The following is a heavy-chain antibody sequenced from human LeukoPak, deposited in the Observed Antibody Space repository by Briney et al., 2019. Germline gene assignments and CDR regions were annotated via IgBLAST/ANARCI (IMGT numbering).Heavy chain of an antibody. D-gene: IGHD1-7*01. J-gene: IGHJ3*02. CDR2: VAYDGSDK. Sequence: PGRSLRLSCAASGFIFISYSMHWFRQAPGKGLEWVAIVAYDGSDKYYADSVKGRFTISIDNSKNTLYLQMNSLRSEDMAVYYCARRSIPGTTPAGSDIWGQGTMVTVSS. V-gene: IGHV3-30*04. CDR3: ARRSIPGTTPAGSDI. CDR1: GFIFISYS.